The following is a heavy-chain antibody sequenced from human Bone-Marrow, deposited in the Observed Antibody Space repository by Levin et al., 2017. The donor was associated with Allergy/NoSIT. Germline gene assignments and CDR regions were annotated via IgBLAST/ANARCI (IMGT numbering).Heavy chain of an antibody. CDR2: ISSTSSYT. CDR1: GFTFSDFY. Sequence: GESLKISCAASGFTFSDFYMSWIRRAPGKGLEYIAVISSTSSYTNYADSVKGRFTISRDNAEKSLYLQMNSLRAEDTAVYYCARRGTVDVWGKGTTVTVSS. CDR3: ARRGTVDV. J-gene: IGHJ6*04. V-gene: IGHV3-11*06.